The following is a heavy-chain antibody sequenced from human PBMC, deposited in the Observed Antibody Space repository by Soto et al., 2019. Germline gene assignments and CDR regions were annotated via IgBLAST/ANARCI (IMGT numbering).Heavy chain of an antibody. CDR3: SKDSGRGSADDYLDY. Sequence: QVPLVDSGGGVVQPGRSLRLSCAASGFTFSYYGMHWVRQAPGKGLEWVAVISNDGKDEHTADSVRGRVAISRDNSKNTLYLQMYSLGGEDTAVYYCSKDSGRGSADDYLDYWGQGTLVIVSA. D-gene: IGHD3-10*01. CDR1: GFTFSYYG. J-gene: IGHJ4*02. V-gene: IGHV3-30*18. CDR2: ISNDGKDE.